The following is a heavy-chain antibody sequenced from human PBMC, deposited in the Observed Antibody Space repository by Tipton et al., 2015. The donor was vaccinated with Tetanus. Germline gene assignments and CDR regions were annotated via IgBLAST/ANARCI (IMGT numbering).Heavy chain of an antibody. V-gene: IGHV4-34*01. CDR1: GGSFSGYY. CDR3: ARGIAVAGGLNFGY. CDR2: INHSGST. D-gene: IGHD6-19*01. J-gene: IGHJ4*02. Sequence: GLVKPSETLSLTCAVYGGSFSGYYWSWIRQPPGKGLEWIGEINHSGSTNYNPSLKSRVTISVDTSKNQFSLKLSSVTAADTAVYYCARGIAVAGGLNFGYWGQGTLVTVSS.